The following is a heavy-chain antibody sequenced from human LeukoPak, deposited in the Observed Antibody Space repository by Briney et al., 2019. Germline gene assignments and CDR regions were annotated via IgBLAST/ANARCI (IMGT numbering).Heavy chain of an antibody. V-gene: IGHV1-69*13. Sequence: SVKVSCKASGGTFSSYAISWVRQAPGQGLEWMGGIIPIFGTANYAQKFQGRVTITADESTSTAYTELSSLRSEDTAVYYCARDPPGSLGLHWFDPRGQGTLVTVSS. CDR3: ARDPPGSLGLHWFDP. CDR2: IIPIFGTA. CDR1: GGTFSSYA. D-gene: IGHD3-16*01. J-gene: IGHJ5*02.